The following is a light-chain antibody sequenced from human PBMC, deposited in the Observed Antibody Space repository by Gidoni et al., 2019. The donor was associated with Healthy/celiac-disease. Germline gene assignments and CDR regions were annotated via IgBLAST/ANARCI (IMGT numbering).Light chain of an antibody. CDR2: AAS. CDR3: QQSYSTFLIT. V-gene: IGKV1-39*01. Sequence: DIQMTQSPSSLSASVGYRVTITCRASQSISSYLNWYQQKPGKAPKLLIYAASSLQSGVPSRFSGSGSGTDFTLTISSLQPEDFATYYCQQSYSTFLITFGQGTRLEIK. CDR1: QSISSY. J-gene: IGKJ5*01.